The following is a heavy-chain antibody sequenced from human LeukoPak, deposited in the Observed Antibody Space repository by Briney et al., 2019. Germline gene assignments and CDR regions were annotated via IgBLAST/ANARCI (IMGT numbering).Heavy chain of an antibody. V-gene: IGHV4-38-2*02. CDR2: IYHSGST. J-gene: IGHJ5*02. CDR3: AGDLLTDFVFYASGPPWFDP. CDR1: GYSISSGYY. D-gene: IGHD3-10*01. Sequence: PSETLSLTCTVSGYSISSGYYWGWIRQPPGKGLEWIGSIYHSGSTYYNPSLKSRVTISVDTSKNQFSLKLSSVTAADTAVYYCAGDLLTDFVFYASGPPWFDPWGQGTLVTVSS.